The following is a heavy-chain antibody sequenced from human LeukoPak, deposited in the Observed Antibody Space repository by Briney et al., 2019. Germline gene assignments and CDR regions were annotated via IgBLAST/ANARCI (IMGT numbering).Heavy chain of an antibody. J-gene: IGHJ6*04. CDR3: ARDRGEQWLVPSYYYGMDV. CDR1: GYTFTSYG. D-gene: IGHD6-19*01. CDR2: ISAYNGNT. V-gene: IGHV1-18*04. Sequence: ASVKVSCKASGYTFTSYGISWVRQAPGQGLEWMGWISAYNGNTNYAQKLQGRVTMTTDTPTSTAYMELRSLRSDDTAVYYCARDRGEQWLVPSYYYGMDVWGKGTTVTVSS.